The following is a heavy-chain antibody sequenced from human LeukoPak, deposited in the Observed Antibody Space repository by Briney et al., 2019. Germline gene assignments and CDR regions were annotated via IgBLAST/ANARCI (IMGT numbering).Heavy chain of an antibody. CDR3: ARAPFVVGARGGFDY. CDR2: IYSSGTT. J-gene: IGHJ4*02. V-gene: IGHV3-53*01. Sequence: PGGSLRLSCTASGFNVSTNYMSWVRQAPGKGLEWVSMIYSSGTTYYADSVKGRFTISREESKNTLYLQMNTLRAEDTAVYYCARAPFVVGARGGFDYWGQGTLVTVSS. D-gene: IGHD1-26*01. CDR1: GFNVSTNY.